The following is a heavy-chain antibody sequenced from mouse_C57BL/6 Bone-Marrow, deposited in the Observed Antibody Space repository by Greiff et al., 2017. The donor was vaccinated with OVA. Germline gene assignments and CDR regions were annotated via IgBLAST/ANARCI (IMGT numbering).Heavy chain of an antibody. CDR1: GFNIKDDY. J-gene: IGHJ2*01. D-gene: IGHD1-1*01. Sequence: EVHLVESGAELVRPGASVKLSCTASGFNIKDDYMHWVKQRPEQGLEWIGWIDPENGDTEYASKFQGKATITADTSSNTAYLQLSSLTSEDTAVYYCTSHYYGSSPFDYWGQGTTLTVSS. CDR2: IDPENGDT. CDR3: TSHYYGSSPFDY. V-gene: IGHV14-4*01.